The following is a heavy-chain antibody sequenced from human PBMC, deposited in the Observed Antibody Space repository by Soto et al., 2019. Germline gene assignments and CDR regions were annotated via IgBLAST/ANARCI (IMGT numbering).Heavy chain of an antibody. CDR1: GYSFTTYG. CDR2: ISTYNGDT. V-gene: IGHV1-18*01. D-gene: IGHD2-15*01. J-gene: IGHJ6*02. Sequence: QVQLMQSGAEVKKPGASVKVSCKASGYSFTTYGISWVRQAPGQGLEWMGWISTYNGDTDYAQSLQGRVIMTTDTSTTTAYMELRSLRSDDTAVYYCAREGSRPYYYYGMDVWGQGTTITVSS. CDR3: AREGSRPYYYYGMDV.